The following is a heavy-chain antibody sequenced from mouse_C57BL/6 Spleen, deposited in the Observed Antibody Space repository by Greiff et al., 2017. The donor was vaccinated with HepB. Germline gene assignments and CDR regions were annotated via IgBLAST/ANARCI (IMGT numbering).Heavy chain of an antibody. CDR1: GYTFTSYW. CDR3: ARGHGSSPDY. J-gene: IGHJ2*01. D-gene: IGHD1-1*01. V-gene: IGHV1-69*01. Sequence: QVQLQQPGAELVMPGASVKLSCKASGYTFTSYWMHWVKQRPGQGLEWIGEIDPSDSYTNYNQKFKGKSTLTVDKSSSTAYMQLSSLTSEDSAVYYCARGHGSSPDYWGQGTTLTVSS. CDR2: IDPSDSYT.